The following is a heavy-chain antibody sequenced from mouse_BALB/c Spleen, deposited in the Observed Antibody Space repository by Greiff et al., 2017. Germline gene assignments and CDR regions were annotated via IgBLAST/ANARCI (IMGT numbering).Heavy chain of an antibody. CDR2: IWAGGST. Sequence: QVQLKESGPGLVAPSQSLSITCTVSGFSLTSYGVHWVRQPPGKGLEWLGVIWAGGSTNYNSALMSRLSISKDNSKSQVFLKMNSLQTDDTAMYYCGRDGYDGGGWFAYWGQGTLVTVSA. J-gene: IGHJ3*01. CDR3: GRDGYDGGGWFAY. CDR1: GFSLTSYG. V-gene: IGHV2-9*02. D-gene: IGHD2-14*01.